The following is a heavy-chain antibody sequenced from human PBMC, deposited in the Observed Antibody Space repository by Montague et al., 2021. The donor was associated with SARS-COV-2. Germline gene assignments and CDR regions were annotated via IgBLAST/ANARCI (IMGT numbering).Heavy chain of an antibody. D-gene: IGHD5-12*01. CDR3: AKSLDTSGYSFERGADY. CDR1: GFTFNPYA. V-gene: IGHV3-23*01. J-gene: IGHJ4*02. CDR2: IGGSGAHT. Sequence: SLRLSCAASGFTFNPYAMTWVRQAPGKGLEWVSGIGGSGAHTYYADSVKGRFTISRDNSKNTLSLQMNSLRVEDTAVYYRAKSLDTSGYSFERGADYWGQGTLVTVSS.